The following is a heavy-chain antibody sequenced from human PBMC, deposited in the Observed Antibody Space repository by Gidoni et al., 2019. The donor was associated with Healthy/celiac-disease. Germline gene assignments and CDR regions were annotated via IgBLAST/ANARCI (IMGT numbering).Heavy chain of an antibody. CDR2: ICSSSSYI. CDR1: GFTFRSYS. CDR3: ARDLDPLNDIVVVVAATGVGY. D-gene: IGHD2-15*01. J-gene: IGHJ4*02. V-gene: IGHV3-21*01. Sequence: EVQLVESGGGLVKPGGSLRLSCAASGFTFRSYSMTWVRQAPGKGLAWVSSICSSSSYIYYADSVKGRFTISRDNAKNSLYLQMNSLRAEDTAVYYCARDLDPLNDIVVVVAATGVGYWGQGTLVTVSS.